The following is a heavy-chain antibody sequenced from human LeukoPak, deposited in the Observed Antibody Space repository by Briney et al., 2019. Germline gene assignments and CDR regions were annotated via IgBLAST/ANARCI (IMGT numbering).Heavy chain of an antibody. V-gene: IGHV3-9*03. D-gene: IGHD3-22*01. J-gene: IGHJ3*02. Sequence: GRSLRLSCAASGFTFDDYAMHWVRQAPGKDLEWVAGISWNSGSIGYADSVKGRFTISRDNAKNSLYLQMNSLRAADMALYYCAKDMGDYYDSSGLTYAFDIWGQGTMVTVSS. CDR1: GFTFDDYA. CDR2: ISWNSGSI. CDR3: AKDMGDYYDSSGLTYAFDI.